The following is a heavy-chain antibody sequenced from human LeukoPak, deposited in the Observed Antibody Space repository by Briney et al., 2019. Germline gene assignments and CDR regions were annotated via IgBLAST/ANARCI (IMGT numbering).Heavy chain of an antibody. CDR3: AKAAVVPAARPQPFDY. CDR2: ISGSGGST. CDR1: GFTFSSYA. V-gene: IGHV3-23*01. Sequence: GGSLRLSRAASGFTFSSYAMSWVRQAPGKGLEWVSAISGSGGSTYYADSVKGRFTISRDNSKNTLYLQMNSLRAEDTAVYYCAKAAVVPAARPQPFDYWGKGTLVTVSS. D-gene: IGHD2-2*01. J-gene: IGHJ4*02.